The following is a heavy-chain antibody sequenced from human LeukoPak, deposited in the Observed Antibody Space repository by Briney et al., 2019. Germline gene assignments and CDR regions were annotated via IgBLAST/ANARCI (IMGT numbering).Heavy chain of an antibody. CDR1: GGTFSNYA. V-gene: IGHV1-69*06. CDR2: IIPIFGTA. D-gene: IGHD5-18*01. CDR3: ARADTAMMP. Sequence: GASVKVSCKASGGTFSNYAISWVRQAPGQGLEWMGGIIPIFGTANYAQKFRGRVTITADKSTRTAYMELSSLRSEDTAVYYCARADTAMMPWGQGTLVTVSS. J-gene: IGHJ5*02.